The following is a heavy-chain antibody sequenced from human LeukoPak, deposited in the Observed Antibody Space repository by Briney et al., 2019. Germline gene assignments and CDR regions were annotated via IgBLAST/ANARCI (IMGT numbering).Heavy chain of an antibody. CDR2: LNSDGSTT. CDR1: GFTFSSYW. Sequence: QPGGSLRLSCAASGFTFSSYWMHWVRQAPGKGLVWVSRLNSDGSTTDYADSVKGRFTISRDNAKNTLYLQMNSLRAEDTSVYYCVRDGKNWSWGQGTLVTVSS. J-gene: IGHJ5*02. D-gene: IGHD1-1*01. CDR3: VRDGKNWS. V-gene: IGHV3-74*01.